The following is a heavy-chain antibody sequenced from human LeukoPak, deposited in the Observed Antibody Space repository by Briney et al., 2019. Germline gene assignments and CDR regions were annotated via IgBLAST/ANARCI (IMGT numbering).Heavy chain of an antibody. CDR2: INQSRST. D-gene: IGHD6-6*01. V-gene: IGHV4-34*01. J-gene: IGHJ6*02. CDR1: GGSFSDYY. Sequence: SETLSLTCAVYGGSFSDYYWSWIRQPPGKGLEWIGEINQSRSTNYNPSLKSRVTISVDTSKNQFSLKLRSVTAADTAVYYCARDTSSSYYYGMDVWGQGTTVTVSS. CDR3: ARDTSSSYYYGMDV.